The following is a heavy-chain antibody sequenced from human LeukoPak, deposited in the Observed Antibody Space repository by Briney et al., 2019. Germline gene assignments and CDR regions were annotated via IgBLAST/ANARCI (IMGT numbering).Heavy chain of an antibody. CDR2: ISSSSSYI. Sequence: GGSLRLSCAASGFTFSSYSMNWVRQAPGKGLEWVSSISSSSSYIYYADSVKGRFNISRDKATTYLYLQMNSLRAEDTAVYYCARVRAAALDYWGQGTLVTVSS. CDR3: ARVRAAALDY. V-gene: IGHV3-21*01. D-gene: IGHD6-13*01. J-gene: IGHJ4*02. CDR1: GFTFSSYS.